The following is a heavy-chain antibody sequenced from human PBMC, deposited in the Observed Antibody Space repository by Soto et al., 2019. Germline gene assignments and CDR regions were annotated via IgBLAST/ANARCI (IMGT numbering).Heavy chain of an antibody. Sequence: EGQLLGSGGGLVQPGGSLRLSCVASGLRFSTYWMNWVRQPPGMGLEWVANIDPDGRVGTYVDSVKGRFTTSRDNAMNSVYLQMNSLRADDTAMYFYAGWGEHDANVWGQGILVTVSA. V-gene: IGHV3-7*03. J-gene: IGHJ4*02. CDR3: AGWGEHDANV. CDR2: IDPDGRVG. D-gene: IGHD7-27*01. CDR1: GLRFSTYW.